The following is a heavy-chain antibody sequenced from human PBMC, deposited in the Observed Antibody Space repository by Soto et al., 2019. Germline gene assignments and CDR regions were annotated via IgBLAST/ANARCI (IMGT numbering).Heavy chain of an antibody. J-gene: IGHJ4*02. Sequence: ASVKVSCKASGGTFSSYAISWVRQAPGQGLEWMGGIIPIFGTANYAQKFQGRVTITADESTSTAYMELSSLRSEDTAVYYCASRQRWLQMAAYWGQGTLVTVSS. V-gene: IGHV1-69*13. D-gene: IGHD5-12*01. CDR1: GGTFSSYA. CDR3: ASRQRWLQMAAY. CDR2: IIPIFGTA.